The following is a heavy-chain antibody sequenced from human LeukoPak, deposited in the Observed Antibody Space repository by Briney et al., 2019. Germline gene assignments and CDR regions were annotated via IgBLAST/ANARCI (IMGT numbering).Heavy chain of an antibody. V-gene: IGHV4-59*12. Sequence: SETLSLTCTVSGGSISSYYWSWIRQPPGKGLEWIGYIYYSGSTNYNPSLKSRVTISVDTSKNQFSLKLSSVTAADTAVYYCAISTFDSSGYYVNDAFDIWGQGTMVTVSS. CDR3: AISTFDSSGYYVNDAFDI. D-gene: IGHD3-22*01. J-gene: IGHJ3*02. CDR2: IYYSGST. CDR1: GGSISSYY.